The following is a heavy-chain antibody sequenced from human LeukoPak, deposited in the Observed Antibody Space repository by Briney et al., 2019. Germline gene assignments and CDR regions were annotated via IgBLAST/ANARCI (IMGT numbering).Heavy chain of an antibody. V-gene: IGHV3-23*01. Sequence: PGGSLRLSCAASGFTFSDYYMSWIRQAPGKGLEWVSAISGSGGSTYYADSVKGRFTISRDNSKNTLYLQMNSLRAEDTAVYYCAKGGVLEWSRTYYYYYMDVWGKGTTVTVSS. J-gene: IGHJ6*03. CDR3: AKGGVLEWSRTYYYYYMDV. CDR1: GFTFSDYY. D-gene: IGHD3-3*01. CDR2: ISGSGGST.